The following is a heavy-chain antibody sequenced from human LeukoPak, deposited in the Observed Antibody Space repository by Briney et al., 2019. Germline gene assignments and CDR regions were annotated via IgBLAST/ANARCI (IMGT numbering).Heavy chain of an antibody. Sequence: SETLSLTCAVYGGSFSGYYWSWIRQPPGKGLEWIGEINHSGSTNYNPSLKSRVTIPVDTSKNQFSLKLSSVTAADTAVYYCARGLRRYYDSWYYLDYWGQGTLVTVSS. CDR2: INHSGST. V-gene: IGHV4-34*01. J-gene: IGHJ4*02. D-gene: IGHD3-22*01. CDR1: GGSFSGYY. CDR3: ARGLRRYYDSWYYLDY.